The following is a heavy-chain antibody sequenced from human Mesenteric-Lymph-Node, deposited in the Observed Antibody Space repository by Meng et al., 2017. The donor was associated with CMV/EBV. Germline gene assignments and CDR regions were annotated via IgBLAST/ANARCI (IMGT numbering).Heavy chain of an antibody. Sequence: SGSACSNFAMPWVRRAPQDGLEWVAAISGSSGNTYYTDSVRSRYTISRNNSETTLFLQMSSLRAEDTAVYYGARTDYDSENYRDDYWGQGTLVTVSS. CDR3: ARTDYDSENYRDDY. D-gene: IGHD3-10*01. CDR2: ISGSSGNT. CDR1: GSACSNFA. V-gene: IGHV3-23*01. J-gene: IGHJ4*02.